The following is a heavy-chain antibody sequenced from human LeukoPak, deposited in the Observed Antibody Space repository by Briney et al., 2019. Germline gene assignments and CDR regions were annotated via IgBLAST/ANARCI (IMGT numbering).Heavy chain of an antibody. J-gene: IGHJ5*02. CDR1: GYTLTELS. CDR3: ATRLDYVAPFDP. Sequence: ASVTVSFKVSGYTLTELSMHWVRQTPGKGLEWMGGFDPEDGETIYAQKFQGRVTMTEDTSTDTAYMELSSLRSEDTAVYYCATRLDYVAPFDPWGQGTLVTVSS. D-gene: IGHD3-16*01. V-gene: IGHV1-24*01. CDR2: FDPEDGET.